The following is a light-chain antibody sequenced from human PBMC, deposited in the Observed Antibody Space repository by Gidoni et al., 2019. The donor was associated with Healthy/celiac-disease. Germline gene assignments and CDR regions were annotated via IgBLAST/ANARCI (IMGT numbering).Light chain of an antibody. V-gene: IGKV3-20*01. CDR1: QSVSSSY. CDR2: GAS. CDR3: QQYGSSPPIT. J-gene: IGKJ5*01. Sequence: EIVLTQSPGTLSLSPGERATLSCRASQSVSSSYLAWYQQKPGQAPRLLIYGASRRATGIPDRFSGRGSGTDFTLTISRLEPEDFAVYYCQQYGSSPPITFGQGTRLEIK.